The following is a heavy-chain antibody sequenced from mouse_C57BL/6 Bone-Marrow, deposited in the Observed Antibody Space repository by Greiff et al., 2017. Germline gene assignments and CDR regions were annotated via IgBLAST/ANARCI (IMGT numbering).Heavy chain of an antibody. V-gene: IGHV1-75*01. CDR1: GYTFTDYY. Sequence: QVQLQQSGPELVKPGASVKISCKASGYTFTDYYINWVKQRPGQGLEWIGGIFPGSGSTYYNEKFKGKATLTVDKSSSTAYMLLSSLTSEDSAVYFCARYYDCGRLLMDDWGQGTTVTVSS. CDR2: IFPGSGST. CDR3: ARYYDCGRLLMDD. J-gene: IGHJ4*01. D-gene: IGHD2-4*01.